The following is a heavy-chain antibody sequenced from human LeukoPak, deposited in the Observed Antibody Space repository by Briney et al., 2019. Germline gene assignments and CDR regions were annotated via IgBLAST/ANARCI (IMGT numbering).Heavy chain of an antibody. CDR2: VSSDGQND. CDR1: GFTFRAYA. CDR3: ARSTYYYGSGTFYSVGPFDS. V-gene: IGHV3-30*07. Sequence: GASLRLSCVASGFTFRAYALHWVRRAPGQGLDWVAVVSSDGQNDFYSDSVRGRFTISRDNSSDALYLQMDALIVADTGFYFCARSTYYYGSGTFYSVGPFDSWGQGTLVTVSS. J-gene: IGHJ4*02. D-gene: IGHD3-10*01.